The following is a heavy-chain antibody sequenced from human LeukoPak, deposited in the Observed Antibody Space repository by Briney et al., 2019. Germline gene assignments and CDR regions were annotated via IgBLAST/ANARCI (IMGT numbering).Heavy chain of an antibody. CDR2: INPNSGGT. Sequence: GASVKVSCTASGYTFTGYYMHWVRQAPGQGLEWMGWINPNSGGTNYAQKFQGRVTMTRDTSISTAYMELSRLRSDDMAVYYCARELPFFGIAAAGDPDWFDPWGQGTLVTVSS. J-gene: IGHJ5*02. CDR1: GYTFTGYY. D-gene: IGHD6-13*01. V-gene: IGHV1-2*02. CDR3: ARELPFFGIAAAGDPDWFDP.